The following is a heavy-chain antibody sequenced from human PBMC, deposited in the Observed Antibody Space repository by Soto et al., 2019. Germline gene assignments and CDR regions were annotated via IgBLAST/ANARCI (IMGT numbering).Heavy chain of an antibody. CDR2: VNPDGTIT. Sequence: GRSLRLSCAASGYPFSAYWRHWVRQAPGKRRVWVSRVNPDGTITTYADSVKGRFTISRDKAKSTVDLQRNSLGVEDTDLCYCSYDSFGDKDFWGQGTPVTVSS. J-gene: IGHJ4*02. V-gene: IGHV3-74*01. CDR1: GYPFSAYW. CDR3: SYDSFGDKDF. D-gene: IGHD5-12*01.